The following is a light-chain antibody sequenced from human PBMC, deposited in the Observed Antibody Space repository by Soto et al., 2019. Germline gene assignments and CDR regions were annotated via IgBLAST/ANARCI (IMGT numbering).Light chain of an antibody. J-gene: IGLJ1*01. CDR2: DVS. V-gene: IGLV2-11*01. Sequence: QSVLTQPRSVSGSPGQSVTISCTGTSSDVGAYNHVSWYQQHPGKAPKLMIYDVSKLPSGVPDRFSGSKSGNTASLTISGLQAEDEADYYCCSHAGSSVVFGTGTKLTVL. CDR3: CSHAGSSVV. CDR1: SSDVGAYNH.